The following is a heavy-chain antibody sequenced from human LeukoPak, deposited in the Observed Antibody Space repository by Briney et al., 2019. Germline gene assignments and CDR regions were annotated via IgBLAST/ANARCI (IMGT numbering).Heavy chain of an antibody. CDR2: INAGNGNT. V-gene: IGHV1-3*03. D-gene: IGHD3-22*01. CDR3: ARGRDYYDSSPLDY. CDR1: GYTFTGYY. Sequence: ASVKVSCKASGYTFTGYYMHWVRQAPGQWIEWMGWINAGNGNTKYSQEFQGRVTITRDTSASTAYMELSSLRSEDMAVYYCARGRDYYDSSPLDYWGQGTLVTVSS. J-gene: IGHJ4*02.